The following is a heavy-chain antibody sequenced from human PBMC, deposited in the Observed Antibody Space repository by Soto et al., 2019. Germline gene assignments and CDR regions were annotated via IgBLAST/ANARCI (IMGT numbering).Heavy chain of an antibody. V-gene: IGHV4-61*01. Sequence: PSETLSLTCTVSGGSVSSGSYYWSWIRQPPGKGLEWIGYIYYSGSTNYNPSLKSRVTISVDTSKNQFSLKLSSVTAADTAVYYCAREYYDILTGYPPYYYYGMDAWGQGTTVTVSS. CDR1: GGSVSSGSYY. CDR3: AREYYDILTGYPPYYYYGMDA. D-gene: IGHD3-9*01. CDR2: IYYSGST. J-gene: IGHJ6*02.